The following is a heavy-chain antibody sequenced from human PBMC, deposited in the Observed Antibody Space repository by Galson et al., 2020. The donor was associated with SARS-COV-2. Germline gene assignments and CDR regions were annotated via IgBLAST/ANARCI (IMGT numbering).Heavy chain of an antibody. V-gene: IGHV3-64*02. Sequence: TGGYLRLSCATSGFTFSPYRMHWVRQAPGKELEYVSGIHRNGRNTYSGDSVKGRFTISRDNAKSTLYLQMRSLSADDMAMYYCARDFDGSGRILDLWGQGALVTVS. D-gene: IGHD3-10*01. CDR2: IHRNGRNT. CDR3: ARDFDGSGRILDL. CDR1: GFTFSPYR. J-gene: IGHJ5*02.